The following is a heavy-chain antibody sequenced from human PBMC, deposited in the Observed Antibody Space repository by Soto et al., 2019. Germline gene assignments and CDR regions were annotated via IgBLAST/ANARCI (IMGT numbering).Heavy chain of an antibody. Sequence: PGGSLRLSCAASGFTFSSYAMHWVRQAPGKGLEWVAVISYDGSNKYYADSVKGRFTISKDTSKNTVSLQMNSLRGEDTALYFCARPPFYSDGWDDYWGQGTQVTVSS. D-gene: IGHD6-19*01. CDR1: GFTFSSYA. J-gene: IGHJ4*02. CDR3: ARPPFYSDGWDDY. V-gene: IGHV3-30-3*01. CDR2: ISYDGSNK.